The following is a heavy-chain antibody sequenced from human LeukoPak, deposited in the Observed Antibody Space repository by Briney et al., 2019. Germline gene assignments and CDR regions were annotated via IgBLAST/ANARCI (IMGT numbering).Heavy chain of an antibody. CDR3: ARGGIVVVPAADVLRYFDWLPPGGVFDY. CDR1: GGSFSGYY. V-gene: IGHV4-34*01. J-gene: IGHJ4*02. Sequence: SETLSLTCAVYGGSFSGYYWSWIRQPPGKGLEWIGEINHSGSTNYNPSLKSRVTISVDTSKNQFSLKLSSVTAADTAVYYCARGGIVVVPAADVLRYFDWLPPGGVFDYWGQGTLVTVSS. D-gene: IGHD2-2*01. CDR2: INHSGST.